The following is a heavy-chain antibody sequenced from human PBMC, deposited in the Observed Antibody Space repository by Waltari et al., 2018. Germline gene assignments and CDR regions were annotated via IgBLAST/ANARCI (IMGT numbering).Heavy chain of an antibody. D-gene: IGHD3-10*01. V-gene: IGHV4-59*01. CDR2: IYYSGST. Sequence: QVQLQESCPGLVKPSETLSLTCTVSGGSIRTYSWSRIRHPPGKGLWWIGYIYYSGSTNYNPSLKSRVTISVDTSKNQFSLKLSSVTAADTAVYYCARGDGSGSYYGYWFDPWGQGTLVTVSS. CDR3: ARGDGSGSYYGYWFDP. J-gene: IGHJ5*02. CDR1: GGSIRTYS.